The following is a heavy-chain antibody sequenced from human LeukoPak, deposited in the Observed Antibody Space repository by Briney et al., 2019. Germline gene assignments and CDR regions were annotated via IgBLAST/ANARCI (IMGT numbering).Heavy chain of an antibody. Sequence: SETLSLTCTVSGGSISNSAYYWGWIRQPPGKGLEWIGSLYFTGPTYYNPSFESRLTMSVDTSKNQFSLKLSSVTAADTAIYYCVRQDVVDGYGCWGQGTLVTVSS. D-gene: IGHD5-24*01. J-gene: IGHJ4*02. CDR2: LYFTGPT. V-gene: IGHV4-39*01. CDR1: GGSISNSAYY. CDR3: VRQDVVDGYGC.